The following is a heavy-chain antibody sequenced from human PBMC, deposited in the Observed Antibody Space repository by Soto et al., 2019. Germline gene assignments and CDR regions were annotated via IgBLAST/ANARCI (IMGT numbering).Heavy chain of an antibody. Sequence: EVQLLESGGGLVQPGVSLRLSCAASGFTFSSYAMSWVRQAPGKGLEWVSTFRGTGDGTYYADSVRGRFTVSRDNSKNTLYLQMNGLRGGDTAVYYCAKGPDPGAFDIWGQGTMVTVSS. CDR3: AKGPDPGAFDI. CDR1: GFTFSSYA. J-gene: IGHJ3*02. V-gene: IGHV3-23*01. CDR2: FRGTGDGT. D-gene: IGHD3-10*01.